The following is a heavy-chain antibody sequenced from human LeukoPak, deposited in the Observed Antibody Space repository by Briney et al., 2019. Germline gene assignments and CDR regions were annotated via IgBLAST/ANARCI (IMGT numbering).Heavy chain of an antibody. Sequence: SETLSLTCTVSGGSISSYYWSWIRQPAGKGLEWIGRIYTSGSTNYNPSLKSRVTMSVDTSKNQFSLKLSSVTAADTAVYYCARDLNCSSTSPLTMHFDYWGQGTPVTVSS. D-gene: IGHD2-2*01. J-gene: IGHJ4*02. V-gene: IGHV4-4*07. CDR2: IYTSGST. CDR1: GGSISSYY. CDR3: ARDLNCSSTSPLTMHFDY.